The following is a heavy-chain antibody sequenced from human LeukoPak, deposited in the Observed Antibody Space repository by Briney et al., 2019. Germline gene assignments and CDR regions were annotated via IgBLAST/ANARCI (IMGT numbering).Heavy chain of an antibody. J-gene: IGHJ4*02. CDR3: AKAPPYKKYFDY. Sequence: PGGSLRLSCAASGFIFSQYSMNWVRQAPGKGLEWVSTISNSGDATYYADSVKGRFTISRDNSKNTLYLQMNSLRAEDTAVYYCAKAPPYKKYFDYWGQGTLVTVSS. D-gene: IGHD1-1*01. CDR2: ISNSGDAT. CDR1: GFIFSQYS. V-gene: IGHV3-23*01.